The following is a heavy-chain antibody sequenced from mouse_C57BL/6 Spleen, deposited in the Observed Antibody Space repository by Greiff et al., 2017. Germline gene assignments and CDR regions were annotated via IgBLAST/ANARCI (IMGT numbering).Heavy chain of an antibody. Sequence: QVQLKQPGAELVMPGASVKLSCKASGYTFTSYWMHWVKQRPGQGLEWIGEIDPSDSYTNYNQKFKGKSTLTVDKSSSTAYMQLSSLTSEDSAVYYCARPDVGFAYWGQGTLVTVSA. CDR1: GYTFTSYW. J-gene: IGHJ3*01. CDR3: ARPDVGFAY. V-gene: IGHV1-69*01. CDR2: IDPSDSYT.